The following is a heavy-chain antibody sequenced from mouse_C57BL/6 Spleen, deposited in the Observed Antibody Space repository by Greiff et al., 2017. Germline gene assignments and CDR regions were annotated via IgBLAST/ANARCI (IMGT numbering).Heavy chain of an antibody. Sequence: EVKLVESGPELVKPGDSVKISCKASGYSFTGYFMNWVMQSHGKSLEWIGRINPYNGDTFYNQKFKGKATLTVDKSSSTAHMELRSLTSEDSAVYYCARRDGYWYFDVWGTGTTVTVSS. V-gene: IGHV1-20*01. CDR2: INPYNGDT. CDR3: ARRDGYWYFDV. D-gene: IGHD2-3*01. CDR1: GYSFTGYF. J-gene: IGHJ1*03.